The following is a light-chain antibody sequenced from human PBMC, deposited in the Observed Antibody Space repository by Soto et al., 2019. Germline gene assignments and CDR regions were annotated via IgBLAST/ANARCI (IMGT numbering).Light chain of an antibody. J-gene: IGKJ1*01. CDR1: QSVSTR. V-gene: IGKV1-5*02. CDR3: ERYSLYWT. CDR2: DAY. Sequence: DIQMTQSPSSLSASVGDRVTIICRASQSVSTRLAWYQQKPGKAPKVLLYDAYSWAGGVPSRFTGSGSGTDLTLTIYSLTPDDCPHSYCERYSLYWTFGQGTKVEIK.